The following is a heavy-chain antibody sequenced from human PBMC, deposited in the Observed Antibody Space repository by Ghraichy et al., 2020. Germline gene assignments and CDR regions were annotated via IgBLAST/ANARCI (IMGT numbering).Heavy chain of an antibody. V-gene: IGHV4-34*01. J-gene: IGHJ4*02. CDR1: GGSFSGYY. D-gene: IGHD6-19*01. CDR2: INHSGST. CDR3: ARGVAGTRR. Sequence: SETLSLTCAVYGGSFSGYYWSWIRQPPGKGLEWIGEINHSGSTNYNPSLKSRVTISVDTSKNKFSLKLSSVTAADTAVYYCARGVAGTRRWGQGTLVTVSS.